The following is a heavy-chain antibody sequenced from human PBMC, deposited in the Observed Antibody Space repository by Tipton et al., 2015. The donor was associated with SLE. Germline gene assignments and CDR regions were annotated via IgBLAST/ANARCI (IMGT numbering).Heavy chain of an antibody. Sequence: TLSLTCAVYGGPFSGYYWSWIRQPPGKGLEWIGEINHSGSTNYNPSLKSRVTISVDTSKNQFSLKLSSVTAADTAVYYCARGGRDPLGYWGQGTLVTVSS. CDR1: GGPFSGYY. V-gene: IGHV4-34*01. J-gene: IGHJ4*02. CDR3: ARGGRDPLGY. CDR2: INHSGST. D-gene: IGHD2-21*02.